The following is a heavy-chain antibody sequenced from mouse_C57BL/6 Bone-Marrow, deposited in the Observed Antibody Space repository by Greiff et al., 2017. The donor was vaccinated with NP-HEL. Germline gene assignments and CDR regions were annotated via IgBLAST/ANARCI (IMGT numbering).Heavy chain of an antibody. D-gene: IGHD1-1*01. V-gene: IGHV10-1*01. CDR1: GFSFNTYA. J-gene: IGHJ1*03. CDR3: VRHRGKPAYYGIYFDV. CDR2: IRSKSNNYAT. Sequence: EVQLVESGGGLVQPKGSLKLSCAASGFSFNTYAMNWVRQAPGKGLEWVARIRSKSNNYATYYADSVKDRFTISRDDSESMLYLQMNNLKTEDTAMYYCVRHRGKPAYYGIYFDVWGTGTTVTVSS.